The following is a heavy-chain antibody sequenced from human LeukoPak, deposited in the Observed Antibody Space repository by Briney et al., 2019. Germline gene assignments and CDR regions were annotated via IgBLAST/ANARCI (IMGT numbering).Heavy chain of an antibody. CDR2: IYPGDSDT. CDR1: GYSFTSYW. Sequence: GESLKISCKGSGYSFTSYWIGWVRQMPGKGLEWMGIIYPGDSDTRYSPSFQGQVTISADKSISTAYLQWSSLKASDTAMYYCARLYYGDNYYYYMDVWGKGTTVTVSS. CDR3: ARLYYGDNYYYYMDV. V-gene: IGHV5-51*01. J-gene: IGHJ6*03. D-gene: IGHD4-17*01.